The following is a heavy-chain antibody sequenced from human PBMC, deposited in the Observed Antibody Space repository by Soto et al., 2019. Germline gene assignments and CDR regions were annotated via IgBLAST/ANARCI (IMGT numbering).Heavy chain of an antibody. J-gene: IGHJ6*02. CDR1: GYTFTSHG. CDR2: ISSYSVKA. V-gene: IGHV1-18*01. Sequence: ASVKVSCKASGYTFTSHGITWVRQAPGQGLEWMGWISSYSVKASNAQKFEGRLTMTTDTSTTTAYMELRSLRSDDTAVYYCARNTFSHYYGLDVWGQGTSVTVSS. CDR3: ARNTFSHYYGLDV. D-gene: IGHD3-16*01.